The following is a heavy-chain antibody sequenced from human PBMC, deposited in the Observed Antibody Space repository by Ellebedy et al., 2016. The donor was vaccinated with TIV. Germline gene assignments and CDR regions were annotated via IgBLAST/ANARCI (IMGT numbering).Heavy chain of an antibody. J-gene: IGHJ6*02. V-gene: IGHV4-4*02. D-gene: IGHD3-9*01. CDR2: LFHTGRT. CDR3: ARFLTAYYNQYYDGMGV. CDR1: GASISSNNW. Sequence: SETLSLXXAVSGASISSNNWWSWVRQPPGNGLEWIGDLFHTGRTNYNPSLKSRVTISVEKSKNQFSLVLRSVTAPDTAIYYCARFLTAYYNQYYDGMGVWGQGTTVTVSS.